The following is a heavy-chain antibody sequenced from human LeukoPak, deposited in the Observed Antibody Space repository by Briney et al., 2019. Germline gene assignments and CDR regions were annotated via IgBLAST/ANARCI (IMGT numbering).Heavy chain of an antibody. Sequence: GASVKVSCKASGYTFTSYGISWVRQVPGEGLEWMGWISAYNGNTNYAQKLQGRVTMTTDTSTSTAYMELRSLRSDDTAVYYCARARYGTNSEVGDHWGQGTLVTVSS. CDR3: ARARYGTNSEVGDH. CDR1: GYTFTSYG. J-gene: IGHJ5*02. V-gene: IGHV1-18*01. CDR2: ISAYNGNT. D-gene: IGHD4-23*01.